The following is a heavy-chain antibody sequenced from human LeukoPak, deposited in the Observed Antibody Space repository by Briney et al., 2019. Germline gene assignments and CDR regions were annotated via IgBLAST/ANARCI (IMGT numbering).Heavy chain of an antibody. V-gene: IGHV3-11*04. CDR3: ARVSSYGYSYYYMDA. CDR2: ISSSGSTI. Sequence: GGSLRLSCAASGFTFSDYYMSWIRQAPGKGLEWVSYISSSGSTIYYADSVKGRFTISRDNAKNTLYLQMNRLRAEDTAVYYCARVSSYGYSYYYMDAWGKGTTVTVSS. CDR1: GFTFSDYY. D-gene: IGHD5-18*01. J-gene: IGHJ6*03.